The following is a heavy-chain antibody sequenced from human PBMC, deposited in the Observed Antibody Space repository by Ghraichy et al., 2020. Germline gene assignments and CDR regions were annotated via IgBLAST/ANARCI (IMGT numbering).Heavy chain of an antibody. Sequence: GGSLRLSCAASGFTFSNAWMRWVRQAPGKGLEWLGRIRSEAGGGTTEYAETVKGRFFFSRDDSKDTLYLQMNSLTTEDTAVYYCTTLGLSDTWGQGTLVTVAP. CDR2: IRSEAGGGTT. V-gene: IGHV3-15*01. CDR1: GFTFSNAW. CDR3: TTLGLSDT. J-gene: IGHJ5*02. D-gene: IGHD2/OR15-2a*01.